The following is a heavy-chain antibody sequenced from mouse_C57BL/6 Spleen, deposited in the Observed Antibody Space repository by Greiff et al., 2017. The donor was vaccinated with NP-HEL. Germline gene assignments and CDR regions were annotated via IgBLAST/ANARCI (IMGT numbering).Heavy chain of an antibody. V-gene: IGHV5-4*01. Sequence: EVHLVESGGGLVKPGGSLKLSCAASGFTFSSYAMSWVRQTPEKRLEWVATISDGGSYTYYPDNVKGRFTISRDNAKNNLYLQMSHLKSEDTAMYYCARDRVTGYFDVWGTGTTVTVSS. J-gene: IGHJ1*03. CDR1: GFTFSSYA. D-gene: IGHD3-1*01. CDR2: ISDGGSYT. CDR3: ARDRVTGYFDV.